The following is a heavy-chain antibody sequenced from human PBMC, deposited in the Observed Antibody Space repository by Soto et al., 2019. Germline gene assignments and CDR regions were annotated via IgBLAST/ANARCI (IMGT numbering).Heavy chain of an antibody. J-gene: IGHJ3*01. CDR2: VYWNDDK. CDR1: GISLSTSGVG. Sequence: QITVKGSGPRLVKPTQTLTLTCSLSGISLSTSGVGLGWIRQTPGKALEWLALVYWNDDKHYTPSLKSRLTITKDTSKNQAVLTMTNMDPVDTATYYCARGLATLPVFAFDVWGQGTVVTVSS. CDR3: ARGLATLPVFAFDV. D-gene: IGHD6-6*01. V-gene: IGHV2-5*01.